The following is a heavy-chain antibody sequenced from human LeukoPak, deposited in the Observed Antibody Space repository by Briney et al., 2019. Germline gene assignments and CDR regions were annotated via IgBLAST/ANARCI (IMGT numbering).Heavy chain of an antibody. J-gene: IGHJ6*02. CDR2: ISGSGGST. D-gene: IGHD4-23*01. CDR1: GFTFSSYA. V-gene: IGHV3-23*01. Sequence: PGASLRLSCAASGFTFSSYAMSWVRQAPGKGLEWVSAISGSGGSTYYADSVKGRFTISRDNSKNTLYLQMNSLRAEDTAVYYCALSVVSTIYYYYYGMDVWAKGPRSPSP. CDR3: ALSVVSTIYYYYYGMDV.